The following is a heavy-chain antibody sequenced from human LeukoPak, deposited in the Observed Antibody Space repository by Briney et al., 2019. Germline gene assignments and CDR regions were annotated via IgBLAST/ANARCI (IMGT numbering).Heavy chain of an antibody. V-gene: IGHV1-18*01. CDR2: SSAYNGNT. CDR1: GYSFTSYA. J-gene: IGHJ6*02. D-gene: IGHD2-8*02. CDR3: ARDPLRSAWSTYYNALDV. Sequence: ASVKVSCKASGYSFTSYAINWVRQAPGQGLEWMGWSSAYNGNTDYAQKLQGRVTMTTDTSTSTAYMELRSLTSVDTAGYYCARDPLRSAWSTYYNALDVWGQGTTVTVSS.